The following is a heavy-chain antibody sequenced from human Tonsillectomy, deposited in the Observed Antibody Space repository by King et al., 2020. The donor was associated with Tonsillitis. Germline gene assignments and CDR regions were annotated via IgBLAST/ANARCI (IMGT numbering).Heavy chain of an antibody. J-gene: IGHJ4*02. CDR2: IYYSGST. CDR1: GGSISSYY. Sequence: VQLQESGPGLVKPSKTLSLTCTVSGGSISSYYWSWIRQPPGKGLEWIGYIYYSGSTNYNPSLKSRVTISVDTSKNQFSLKLSSVTAADTAVYYCARDLRYGGNSGGGDYWGQGILVTVSS. V-gene: IGHV4-59*01. D-gene: IGHD4-23*01. CDR3: ARDLRYGGNSGGGDY.